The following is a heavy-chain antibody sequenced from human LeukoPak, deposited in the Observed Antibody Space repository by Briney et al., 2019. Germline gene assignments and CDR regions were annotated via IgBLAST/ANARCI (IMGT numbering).Heavy chain of an antibody. D-gene: IGHD3-3*01. Sequence: PGGSLRLSCAASGFTFSSYAMSWVRQAPGKGLEWVSAISGSGGSTYYADSVKGRFTISRDNSKNTLYLQMNSLRAEDTAVYYCARDPYDFWSGYLLEGLPAGLNLFDYWGQGTLVTVSS. CDR1: GFTFSSYA. CDR2: ISGSGGST. V-gene: IGHV3-23*01. CDR3: ARDPYDFWSGYLLEGLPAGLNLFDY. J-gene: IGHJ4*02.